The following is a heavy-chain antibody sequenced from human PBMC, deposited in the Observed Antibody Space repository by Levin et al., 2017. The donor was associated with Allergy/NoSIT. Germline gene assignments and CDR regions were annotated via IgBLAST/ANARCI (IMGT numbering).Heavy chain of an antibody. J-gene: IGHJ4*02. CDR3: AREGGGGNIAAAGLDY. V-gene: IGHV3-30-3*01. CDR2: ISYDGSNK. CDR1: GFTFSSYA. Sequence: GGSLRLSCAASGFTFSSYAMHWVRQAPGKGLELVAVISYDGSNKYYADSVKGRFTISRDNSKNTLYLQMNSLRAVDTAVYYCAREGGGGNIAAAGLDYWGQGTLVTVSS. D-gene: IGHD6-13*01.